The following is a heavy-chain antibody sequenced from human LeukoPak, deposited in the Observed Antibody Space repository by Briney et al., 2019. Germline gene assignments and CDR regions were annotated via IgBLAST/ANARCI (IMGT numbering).Heavy chain of an antibody. CDR3: ARDGLDYYDSSGYYPFDY. CDR1: GFTFSSYA. V-gene: IGHV3-64*01. J-gene: IGHJ4*02. Sequence: GGSLRLSCAASGFTFSSYAMHWVRQAPGKGLEYVSAISSNGGSTYYANSVKGRFTISRDNSKNTLYLQMGSLRAEDMAVYYCARDGLDYYDSSGYYPFDYWGQGTLVTVSS. D-gene: IGHD3-22*01. CDR2: ISSNGGST.